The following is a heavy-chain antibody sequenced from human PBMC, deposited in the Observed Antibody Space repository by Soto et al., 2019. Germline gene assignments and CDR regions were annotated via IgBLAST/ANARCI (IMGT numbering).Heavy chain of an antibody. V-gene: IGHV3-23*01. Sequence: EVQLLESGGGLAQPGGSLRLSCAASGFTFSSYAMRWVRQAPVKGLEWVSAISGSGDSTYYADSVKGRFTISRDNSKNTLYLQMNSLRAEDTAVYYCARRGSGSYYDYWGQGTLVTVSS. J-gene: IGHJ4*02. CDR1: GFTFSSYA. CDR2: ISGSGDST. CDR3: ARRGSGSYYDY. D-gene: IGHD1-26*01.